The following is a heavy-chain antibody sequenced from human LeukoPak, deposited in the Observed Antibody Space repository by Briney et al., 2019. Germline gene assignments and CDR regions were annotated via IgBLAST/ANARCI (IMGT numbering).Heavy chain of an antibody. J-gene: IGHJ4*02. V-gene: IGHV3-66*01. CDR3: ARDRGGLLRYFDWLSPIPYYFDY. D-gene: IGHD3-9*01. Sequence: GSLRLSCAASGFTVSSNYMSWVRQAPGKGLEWVSVIYSGGSTYYADSVKGRFTISRDNSKNTLYLQMNSLRAEDTAVYYCARDRGGLLRYFDWLSPIPYYFDYWGQGTLVTVSS. CDR1: GFTVSSNY. CDR2: IYSGGST.